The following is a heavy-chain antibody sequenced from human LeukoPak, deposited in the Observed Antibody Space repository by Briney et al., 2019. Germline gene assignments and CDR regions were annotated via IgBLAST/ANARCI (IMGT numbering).Heavy chain of an antibody. J-gene: IGHJ5*01. CDR3: ARKDSGWYDC. CDR2: IYSGGST. V-gene: IGHV3-53*01. D-gene: IGHD2-15*01. Sequence: PGGSLRLSCAASGFTVSNTYMSWVRQAPGKGLEWVSVIYSGGSTYYADSVKGQFTISRDNSKNTLYLQMNSLRAEDTAMYYCARKDSGWYDCWGQGTLVTVSS. CDR1: GFTVSNTY.